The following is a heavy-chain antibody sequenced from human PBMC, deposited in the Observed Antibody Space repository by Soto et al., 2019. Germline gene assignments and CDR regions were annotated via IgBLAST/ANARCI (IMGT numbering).Heavy chain of an antibody. Sequence: QITLKESGPTLVKPTQTLTLTCTFSGFSLTDNAVGVGWFRQPPGKALEWLALFYWYDDNDYSPYLKSRITFTKDTSKNLAVLRMTNVDPVDTATSHCAHGSGWLFDFWGQGTLVTVSS. J-gene: IGHJ4*02. D-gene: IGHD6-19*01. CDR1: GFSLTDNAVG. V-gene: IGHV2-5*01. CDR3: AHGSGWLFDF. CDR2: FYWYDDN.